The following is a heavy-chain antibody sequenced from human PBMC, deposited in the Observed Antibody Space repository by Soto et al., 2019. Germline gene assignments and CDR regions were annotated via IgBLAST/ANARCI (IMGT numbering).Heavy chain of an antibody. J-gene: IGHJ4*02. CDR2: IYYSGST. D-gene: IGHD3-10*01. V-gene: IGHV4-31*03. Sequence: SETLSLTCTVSGGSISSGGYYWSWIRQHPGKGLEWIGYIYYSGSTYYNPSLKSRVTISVDTSKNQFSLKLSSVTAADTAVYYCAGGFSDYGSGSHDVIFDYWGQGTLVTVSS. CDR1: GGSISSGGYY. CDR3: AGGFSDYGSGSHDVIFDY.